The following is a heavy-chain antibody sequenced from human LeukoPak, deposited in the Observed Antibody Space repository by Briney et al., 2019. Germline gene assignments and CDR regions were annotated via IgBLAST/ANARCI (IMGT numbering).Heavy chain of an antibody. V-gene: IGHV3-21*01. CDR2: TGLSSAYI. D-gene: IGHD2-15*01. CDR1: GFSLSNYD. Sequence: PGGSLRLSCAASGFSLSNYDMVWVRQAPGKGLEWIASTGLSSAYIGYADSVKGRFSISRDNAEYSVYLQMNSLRAEDTAVYFCARERSYCSGATCSLDLWGQGTLVTVSS. CDR3: ARERSYCSGATCSLDL. J-gene: IGHJ5*02.